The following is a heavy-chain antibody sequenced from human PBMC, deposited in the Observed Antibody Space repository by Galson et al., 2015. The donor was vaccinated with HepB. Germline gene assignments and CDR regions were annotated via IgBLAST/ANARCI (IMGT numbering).Heavy chain of an antibody. CDR1: GFTFSNFN. CDR3: VRSPGYSRTWYAGPADFDY. J-gene: IGHJ4*02. CDR2: TTSTSSYV. D-gene: IGHD6-13*01. Sequence: SLRLSCAASGFTFSNFNMNWVRQAPGKGLEGVSSTTSTSSYVYYAGSVKGRFAISRDNAKNSLYLRMNSLRAEDTAVYYCVRSPGYSRTWYAGPADFDYWGQGILVTVSS. V-gene: IGHV3-21*01.